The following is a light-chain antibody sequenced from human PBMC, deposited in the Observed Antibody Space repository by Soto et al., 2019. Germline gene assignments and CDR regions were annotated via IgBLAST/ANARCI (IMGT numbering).Light chain of an antibody. CDR1: QTVPNNY. CDR3: QQYGASPLT. CDR2: GAS. J-gene: IGKJ4*01. Sequence: EIVLTQSPGTLSWSAGDGVSLSCSASQTVPNNYLAWYQQKPDQAPRLLIFGASNRATGIPDRFGGSGSGTDFTLSISRLEPEDFAVYYCQQYGASPLTFGGGARLEVK. V-gene: IGKV3-20*01.